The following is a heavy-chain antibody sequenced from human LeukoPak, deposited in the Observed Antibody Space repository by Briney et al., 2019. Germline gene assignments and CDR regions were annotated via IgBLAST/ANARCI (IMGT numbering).Heavy chain of an antibody. CDR2: INPNSGGT. J-gene: IGHJ4*02. CDR3: AREAVPAAITAGHFDY. Sequence: ASVKVSCKASGYTFTVYYMHWVRQAPGQGLEWMGWINPNSGGTNYAQKFQGRVTMTRDTSISTAYMELSRLRSDDTAVYYCAREAVPAAITAGHFDYWGQGTLVTVSS. D-gene: IGHD2-2*02. V-gene: IGHV1-2*02. CDR1: GYTFTVYY.